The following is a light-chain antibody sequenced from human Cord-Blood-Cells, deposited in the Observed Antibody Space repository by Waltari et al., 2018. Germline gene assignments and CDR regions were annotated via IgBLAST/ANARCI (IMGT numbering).Light chain of an antibody. CDR1: SSDVGGYNY. J-gene: IGLJ2*01. CDR2: DVS. Sequence: QSALPQPASVSGSPGQSITISCTGTSSDVGGYNYVSWYQQHPGKAPKLMIYDVSNRPSGVSNRFSGPKSGNTASLTISGLQAEDEADYYCSSYTSSSTLVFGGGTKLTVL. V-gene: IGLV2-14*01. CDR3: SSYTSSSTLV.